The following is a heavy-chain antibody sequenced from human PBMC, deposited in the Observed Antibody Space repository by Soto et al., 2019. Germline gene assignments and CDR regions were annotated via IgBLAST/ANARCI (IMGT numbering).Heavy chain of an antibody. CDR3: ARNSWFGELSFVS. D-gene: IGHD3-10*01. J-gene: IGHJ4*02. CDR1: GGSISSGDHY. CDR2: ILYSGNT. Sequence: SETLSLTCTVSGGSISSGDHYWTWIRQPPGKGLEWIGHILYSGNTHYNPSLNSRLTISVDTSKNQFSLKLSSVTAADTALYYCARNSWFGELSFVSWGQGILVTV. V-gene: IGHV4-30-4*01.